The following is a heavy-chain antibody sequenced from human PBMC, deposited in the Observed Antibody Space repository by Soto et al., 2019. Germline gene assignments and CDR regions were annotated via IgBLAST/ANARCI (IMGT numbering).Heavy chain of an antibody. CDR3: ARLRRDGYKDEFDY. CDR1: GGSISSYY. V-gene: IGHV4-59*08. CDR2: IYYSGST. Sequence: SETLSLTCTVSGGSISSYYWSWIRQPPGKGLEWIGYIYYSGSTNYNPSLKSRVTISVDTSKNQFSLKLSSATAADTAVYYCARLRRDGYKDEFDYWGQGTLVTVSS. J-gene: IGHJ4*02. D-gene: IGHD5-12*01.